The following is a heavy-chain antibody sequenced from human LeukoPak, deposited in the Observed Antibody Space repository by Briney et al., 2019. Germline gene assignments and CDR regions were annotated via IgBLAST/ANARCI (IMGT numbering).Heavy chain of an antibody. CDR1: GGSISSYY. J-gene: IGHJ6*02. V-gene: IGHV4-59*01. CDR3: AREGPSFWSGPDYGMDV. D-gene: IGHD3-3*01. CDR2: IYYSGTT. Sequence: PSETLSLTCIVSGGSISSYYWSWIRQPPGKGLEWIGHIYYSGTTSYNPSLKSRVTISVDTSKNQFSLKLSSVTAADTAVYYCAREGPSFWSGPDYGMDVWGQGTTVTVSS.